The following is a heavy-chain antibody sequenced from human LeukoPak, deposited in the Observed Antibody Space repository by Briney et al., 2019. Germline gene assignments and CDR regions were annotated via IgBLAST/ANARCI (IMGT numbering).Heavy chain of an antibody. CDR1: GGSISSYY. D-gene: IGHD6-19*01. Sequence: PSETLSLTCTVSGGSISSYYWSWIRQPPGKGLEWIGYIYYSGSTNYNPSLKSRVTISVDTSKNQFSLKLSSVTAADTAVYYCARGHSSGGPGFGYWGQGTLVTVSS. V-gene: IGHV4-59*01. J-gene: IGHJ4*02. CDR3: ARGHSSGGPGFGY. CDR2: IYYSGST.